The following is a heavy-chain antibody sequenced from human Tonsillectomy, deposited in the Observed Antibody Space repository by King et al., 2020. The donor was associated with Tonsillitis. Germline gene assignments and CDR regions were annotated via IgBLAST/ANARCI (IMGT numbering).Heavy chain of an antibody. CDR3: ASASGYSYSSGMDV. CDR2: IHHSGST. Sequence: LQLQESGSGLVKPSQTLSLTCAVSGGSISSDAYSWSWIRQPPGKGLEWIGYIHHSGSTYYKPSLKSRVTISLDRSKNQFSLKLSSVTAADTAVYYCASASGYSYSSGMDVWGQGTTVTVSS. CDR1: GGSISSDAYS. V-gene: IGHV4-30-2*01. J-gene: IGHJ6*02. D-gene: IGHD5-18*01.